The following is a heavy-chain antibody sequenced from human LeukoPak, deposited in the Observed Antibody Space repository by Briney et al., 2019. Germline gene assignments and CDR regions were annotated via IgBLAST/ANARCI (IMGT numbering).Heavy chain of an antibody. CDR1: GYTFTSYG. CDR2: ISAYNGNT. Sequence: GASVKVSCKAPGYTFTSYGISWVRQAPGQGPEWMGWISAYNGNTNYAQKLQGRVTMTTDTSTSTAYMELRSLRSDDTAVYYCARDFLRSYYYYGMDIWGQGTTVTVSS. J-gene: IGHJ6*02. D-gene: IGHD5-12*01. V-gene: IGHV1-18*01. CDR3: ARDFLRSYYYYGMDI.